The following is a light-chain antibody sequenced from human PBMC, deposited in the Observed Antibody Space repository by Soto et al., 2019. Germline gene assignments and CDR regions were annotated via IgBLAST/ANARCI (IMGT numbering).Light chain of an antibody. V-gene: IGLV2-11*01. J-gene: IGLJ3*02. Sequence: QSVLTQPRSVSGSPGQSVTISCTGTSSDVGGYNYVSWYQQHPGKAPKLIIYDVSKRPSGVPDRFSGSKSGNTASLTISGLQAEDEADYYFCSSAGTYTSVFGGGTQLTVL. CDR3: CSSAGTYTSV. CDR2: DVS. CDR1: SSDVGGYNY.